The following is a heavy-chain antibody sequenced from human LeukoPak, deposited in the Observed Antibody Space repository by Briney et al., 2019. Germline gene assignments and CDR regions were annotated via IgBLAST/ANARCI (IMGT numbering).Heavy chain of an antibody. Sequence: GASVKVSCKASGYTFTSYYMHWVRQAPGQGLEWMGIINPSGGSTSYAQKFQGRVTMTRDTSTSTVYMELSSLGSEDTAVYYCAREAGYYGSGSYNGMDVWGQGTTVTVSS. CDR3: AREAGYYGSGSYNGMDV. V-gene: IGHV1-46*01. CDR1: GYTFTSYY. D-gene: IGHD3-10*01. J-gene: IGHJ6*02. CDR2: INPSGGST.